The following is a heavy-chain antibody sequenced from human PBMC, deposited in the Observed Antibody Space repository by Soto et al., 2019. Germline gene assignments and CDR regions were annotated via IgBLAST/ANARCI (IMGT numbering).Heavy chain of an antibody. V-gene: IGHV3-23*01. CDR2: ISGSGGST. CDR1: GFTFSSYA. CDR3: AKHPYYDILTGYPKSWFAP. Sequence: GGSLRLSCAASGFTFSSYAMSWVRQAPGKGLEWVSAISGSGGSTYYADSVKGRFTISRDNSKNTLYLQMNSLRAEDTAVYYCAKHPYYDILTGYPKSWFAPWGQRTLVIVSS. D-gene: IGHD3-9*01. J-gene: IGHJ5*02.